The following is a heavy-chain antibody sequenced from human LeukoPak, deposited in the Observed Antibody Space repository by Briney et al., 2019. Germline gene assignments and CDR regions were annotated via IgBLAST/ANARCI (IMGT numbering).Heavy chain of an antibody. CDR3: ARYYYDSGSYTFDY. CDR1: GFSLSTSGVG. V-gene: IGHV2-5*02. Sequence: SGPTLLQPTQTLTLTCTFSGFSLSTSGVGVGWIRQPPGKALEWLALIYWDDNKRYSPSLKSRLTITKDTSKNQVVLTMTNMDPVDTATYYCARYYYDSGSYTFDYWGQGTLVTVSS. J-gene: IGHJ4*02. CDR2: IYWDDNK. D-gene: IGHD3-10*01.